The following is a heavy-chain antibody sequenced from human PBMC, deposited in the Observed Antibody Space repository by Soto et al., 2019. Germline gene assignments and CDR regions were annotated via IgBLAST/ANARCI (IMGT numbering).Heavy chain of an antibody. CDR3: ATLTTDAYGVDV. CDR2: TTPTGGT. D-gene: IGHD1-1*01. J-gene: IGHJ6*02. CDR1: GGPINTYY. V-gene: IGHV4-4*07. Sequence: QVQLRESGPGLVEPSETLSLTCIVSGGPINTYYWSWIRQPGGQGLEWIGRTTPTGGTEYNPSLRSRATMSVDTSKNQFALRLSSVTAADTAVYYCATLTTDAYGVDVWGQGTTVTVS.